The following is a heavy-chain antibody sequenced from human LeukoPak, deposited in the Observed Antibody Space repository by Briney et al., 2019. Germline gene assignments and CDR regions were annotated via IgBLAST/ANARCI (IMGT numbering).Heavy chain of an antibody. CDR1: GGTFSSYA. CDR3: ARARPGYYFDY. CDR2: IIPILGIA. V-gene: IGHV1-69*04. Sequence: ASVKVSCKASGGTFSSYAISWVRQAPGQGLEWMGRIIPILGIANYAQKFQGRDTITADKSTSTAYMELSSLRSEDTAVYYCARARPGYYFDYWGQGTLVTVSS. J-gene: IGHJ4*02. D-gene: IGHD6-6*01.